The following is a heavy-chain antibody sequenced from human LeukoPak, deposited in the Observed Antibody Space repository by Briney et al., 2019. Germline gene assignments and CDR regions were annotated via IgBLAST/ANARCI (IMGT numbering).Heavy chain of an antibody. CDR2: IIPIFGTA. J-gene: IGHJ3*02. D-gene: IGHD6-13*01. V-gene: IGHV1-69*13. CDR1: GGTFSSYA. CDR3: ARDLAAAGRNDAFDI. Sequence: SVKVSCKASGGTFSSYAISWVRQAPGQGLEWMGGIIPIFGTANYAQKFQGRVTITADESTSTAYMELSSLRSEDTAMYYCARDLAAAGRNDAFDIWGQGTMVTVSS.